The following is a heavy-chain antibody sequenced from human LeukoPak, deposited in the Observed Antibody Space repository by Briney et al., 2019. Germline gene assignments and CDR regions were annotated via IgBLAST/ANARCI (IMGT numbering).Heavy chain of an antibody. CDR1: GFTFSNYW. CDR2: INSDGSDT. Sequence: GGSLRLSCEASGFTFSNYWMHWVRQAPGKGLVWVSRINSDGSDTSYADSVKGRFTISRDNGKNTLYLQMNNLRGEDTAVYYCEGGGGSIIAVDFWGQGTLVTVSS. D-gene: IGHD3-16*01. V-gene: IGHV3-74*01. CDR3: EGGGGSIIAVDF. J-gene: IGHJ4*02.